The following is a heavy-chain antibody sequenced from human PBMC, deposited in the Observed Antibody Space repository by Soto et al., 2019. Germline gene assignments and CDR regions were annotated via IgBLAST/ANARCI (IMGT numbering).Heavy chain of an antibody. V-gene: IGHV3-30*18. CDR1: GFTFSSYG. J-gene: IGHJ4*02. Sequence: GXSLRLSCAASGFTFSSYGMHWVRQAPGKGLEWVAVISYDGSNKYYADSVKGRFTISRDNSKNTLYLQMNSLRAEDTAVYYCAKDHGYCSSTRCYLDYWGQGTLVTVSS. CDR2: ISYDGSNK. D-gene: IGHD2-2*03. CDR3: AKDHGYCSSTRCYLDY.